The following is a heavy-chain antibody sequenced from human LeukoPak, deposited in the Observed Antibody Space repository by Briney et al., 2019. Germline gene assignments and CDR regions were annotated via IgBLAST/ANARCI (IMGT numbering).Heavy chain of an antibody. CDR1: GYTFSRYG. Sequence: ASVKVCCKPSGYTFSRYGINWVRQAPRQGIEWMGWINHNSGGTNYAQKLQGRGTMTMDTSISTAYMKLSRQRSDDTAVYYCARGIAVANLFDTWGQGTLVTVSS. D-gene: IGHD6-19*01. CDR2: INHNSGGT. CDR3: ARGIAVANLFDT. V-gene: IGHV1-2*02. J-gene: IGHJ5*02.